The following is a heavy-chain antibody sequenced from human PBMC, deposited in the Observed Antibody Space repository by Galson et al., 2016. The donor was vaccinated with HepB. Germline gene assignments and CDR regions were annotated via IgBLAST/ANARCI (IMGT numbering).Heavy chain of an antibody. Sequence: SLRLSCAASGFTFSNAWMSWVRQAPGKGLEWVGRIKSKTDGGTTDYAAPVKGRFTISRDDSKHTLYLQMNSLKTGDTAVYYCTTVGYCSGGSCYPGLDYWGQGTLVTVSS. CDR2: IKSKTDGGTT. CDR1: GFTFSNAW. D-gene: IGHD2-15*01. V-gene: IGHV3-15*01. J-gene: IGHJ4*02. CDR3: TTVGYCSGGSCYPGLDY.